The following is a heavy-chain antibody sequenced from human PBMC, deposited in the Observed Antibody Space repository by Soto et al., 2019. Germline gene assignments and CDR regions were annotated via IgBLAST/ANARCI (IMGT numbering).Heavy chain of an antibody. J-gene: IGHJ4*02. CDR2: ISYDGSNE. V-gene: IGHV3-30*18. CDR3: AKVVGIEVDCIDC. Sequence: QVQLVESGGGVVQPGVSLRRSCAGSGFTFSSFGMHWVRQAPGKGLEWVSFISYDGSNEYYGDSVKGRITIARDNSKDTLYLEINGMRAEATAVYYCAKVVGIEVDCIDCWGQGSLVSVAS. CDR1: GFTFSSFG. D-gene: IGHD3-22*01.